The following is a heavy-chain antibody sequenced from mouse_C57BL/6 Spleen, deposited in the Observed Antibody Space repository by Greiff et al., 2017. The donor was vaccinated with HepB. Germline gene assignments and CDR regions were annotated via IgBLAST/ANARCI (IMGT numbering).Heavy chain of an antibody. CDR2: IYPGSGST. D-gene: IGHD2-5*01. J-gene: IGHJ4*01. CDR3: AREEDYYSNYGAMDY. Sequence: QVQLKESGAELVRPGASVKLSCKASGYTFTDYYINWVKQRPGQGLEWIARIYPGSGSTYYNEKFKGKATLTAEKSSSTAYMQLSSLTSEDSAVYFCAREEDYYSNYGAMDYWGQGTSVTVSS. V-gene: IGHV1-76*01. CDR1: GYTFTDYY.